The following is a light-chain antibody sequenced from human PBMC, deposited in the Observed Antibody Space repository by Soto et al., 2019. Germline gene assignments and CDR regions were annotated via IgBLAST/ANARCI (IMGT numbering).Light chain of an antibody. V-gene: IGKV1-9*01. Sequence: DIQLTQSPSFLSASVGDRVTITCRASQGVSSYLAWYQQKPRKAPKLLIYAASTLQSGVPSRFSGSGSGTEFTLTISSLQPEDFATYYCLQHNSYPFTFGPGTKVGIK. CDR3: LQHNSYPFT. CDR1: QGVSSY. CDR2: AAS. J-gene: IGKJ3*01.